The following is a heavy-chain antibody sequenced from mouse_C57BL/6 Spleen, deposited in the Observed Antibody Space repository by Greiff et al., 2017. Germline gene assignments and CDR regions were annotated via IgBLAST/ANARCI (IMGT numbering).Heavy chain of an antibody. J-gene: IGHJ4*01. CDR1: GYTFTSYW. Sequence: QVHVKQSGAELVKPGASVKLSCKASGYTFTSYWMHWVKQRPGQGLEWIGMIHPNSGSTNYNEKFKSKATLTVDKSSSTAYMQLSSLTSEDSAVYYCARELYYAMDYWGQGTSVTVSS. V-gene: IGHV1-64*01. D-gene: IGHD1-3*01. CDR2: IHPNSGST. CDR3: ARELYYAMDY.